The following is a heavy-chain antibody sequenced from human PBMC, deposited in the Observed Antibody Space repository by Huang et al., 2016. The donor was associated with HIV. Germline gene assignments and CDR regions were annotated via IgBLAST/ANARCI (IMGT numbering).Heavy chain of an antibody. CDR3: ATVGWNSGSDAFYFDY. D-gene: IGHD3-10*01. CDR2: ISSSVSSM. J-gene: IGHJ4*02. V-gene: IGHV3-21*02. Sequence: EMQLVQSGGGLVKPGGSLRRSCAASGFSFSMYLLTWFLQTSHQVLVWCSYISSSVSSMYYADFGKGKGRLTVSRDNAKNSRYLQIKSLRAEDTAVYYCATVGWNSGSDAFYFDYWGQGTLVTVSS. CDR1: GFSFSMYL.